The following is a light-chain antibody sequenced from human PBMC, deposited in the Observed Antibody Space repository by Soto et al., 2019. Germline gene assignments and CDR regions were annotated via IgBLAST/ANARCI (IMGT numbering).Light chain of an antibody. V-gene: IGLV2-8*01. CDR2: EVI. CDR1: SSDVGGYNY. Sequence: QSVLTQPPSASGSPGQSVTISCTGTSSDVGGYNYVSWYRQHPGKAPKLMIYEVIKRPSGVPDRFSGSKSGNTASLTVSGLQAEDEADYYCSSFAGTNNVVFGGGTKLTVL. J-gene: IGLJ2*01. CDR3: SSFAGTNNVV.